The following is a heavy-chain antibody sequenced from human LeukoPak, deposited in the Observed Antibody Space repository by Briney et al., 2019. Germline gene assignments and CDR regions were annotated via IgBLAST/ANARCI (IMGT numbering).Heavy chain of an antibody. D-gene: IGHD3-22*01. CDR2: SYSSGDT. CDR1: GGSISSSNFY. V-gene: IGHV4-39*01. Sequence: PSETLSLTCTVSGGSISSSNFYWAWIRQPPGKGLEWLGSSYSSGDTYSNPSLNSRVTISVDMSKNQFSLNLSSVTAADTAVYYCARLVSYDSSGDRYFFDYWGQGTLVTVSS. J-gene: IGHJ4*02. CDR3: ARLVSYDSSGDRYFFDY.